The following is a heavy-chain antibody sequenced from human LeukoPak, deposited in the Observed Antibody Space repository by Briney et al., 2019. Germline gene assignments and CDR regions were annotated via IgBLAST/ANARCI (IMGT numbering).Heavy chain of an antibody. CDR2: IIPILGIA. D-gene: IGHD4-17*01. Sequence: SVKVSCKASGGTFSSYAISWVRQAPGQGLEWMGRIIPILGIANYAQKFQGRVTITADKSTSTACMELSSLRSEDAAVYYCARLCDYGDYGLNYYYYGMDVWGQGTTVTVSS. CDR3: ARLCDYGDYGLNYYYYGMDV. V-gene: IGHV1-69*04. J-gene: IGHJ6*02. CDR1: GGTFSSYA.